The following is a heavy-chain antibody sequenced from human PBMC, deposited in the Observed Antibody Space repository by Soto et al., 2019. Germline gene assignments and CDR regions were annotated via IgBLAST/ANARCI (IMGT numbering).Heavy chain of an antibody. CDR3: ARESGDDWGYCFDY. V-gene: IGHV3-48*02. Sequence: EVRLVESGGGLVQPGGSLRLSCAASGFTFSSYGMSWVRQAPGKGLEWVSYISDTSSMLYADSVKGRFTISRDNAKNSLYLQMNSLRDEDTAVYFCARESGDDWGYCFDYWGRGTLVTVSS. CDR2: ISDTSSM. CDR1: GFTFSSYG. J-gene: IGHJ4*02. D-gene: IGHD7-27*01.